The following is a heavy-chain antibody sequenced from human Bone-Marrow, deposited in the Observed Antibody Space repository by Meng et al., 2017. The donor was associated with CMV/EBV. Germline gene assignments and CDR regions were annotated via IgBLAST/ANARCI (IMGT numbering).Heavy chain of an antibody. D-gene: IGHD2-2*01. CDR3: AKDLSVVPAAIGMNWFDP. CDR1: GFTFSSYS. J-gene: IGHJ5*02. Sequence: GGSLRLSCAASGFTFSSYSMNWVRQAPGKGLEWVSSISSSSSYIYYADSVKGRFTISRDNAKNSLYLQMNSLRAEDTAVYYCAKDLSVVPAAIGMNWFDPWGQGTLVTVSS. V-gene: IGHV3-21*04. CDR2: ISSSSSYI.